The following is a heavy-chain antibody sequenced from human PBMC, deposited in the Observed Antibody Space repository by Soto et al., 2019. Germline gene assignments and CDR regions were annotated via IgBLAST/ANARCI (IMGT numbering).Heavy chain of an antibody. CDR2: VSANGDIT. CDR1: GFTFSEYA. D-gene: IGHD3-10*01. J-gene: IGHJ6*02. Sequence: EVKVLESGGDLVQPGGSLRLSCVASGFTFSEYAMTWVRQAPGKGLDWVSSVSANGDITYYADSVKGRFTISRDNSNNTLLLQMNRLRAEDTALYYCARGDRGGSGSPASYYFSGLDVWGPGTTVIVSS. V-gene: IGHV3-23*01. CDR3: ARGDRGGSGSPASYYFSGLDV.